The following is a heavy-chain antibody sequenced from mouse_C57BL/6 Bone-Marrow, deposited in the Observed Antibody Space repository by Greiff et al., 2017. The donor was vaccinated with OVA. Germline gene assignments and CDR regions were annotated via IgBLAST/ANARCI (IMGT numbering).Heavy chain of an antibody. D-gene: IGHD2-3*01. CDR2: IYPRSGNT. CDR1: GYTFTSYG. J-gene: IGHJ2*01. V-gene: IGHV1-81*01. CDR3: ARWLLPYYFDY. Sequence: VMLVESGAELARPGASVKLSCKASGYTFTSYGISWVKQRTGQGLEWIGEIYPRSGNTYYNEEFKGKATLTADKSSSTAYMELRSLTSEDSAVYFCARWLLPYYFDYWGQGTTLTVSS.